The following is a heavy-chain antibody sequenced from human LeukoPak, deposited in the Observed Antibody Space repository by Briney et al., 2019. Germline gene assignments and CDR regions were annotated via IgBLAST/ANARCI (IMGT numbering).Heavy chain of an antibody. J-gene: IGHJ5*02. CDR2: ISSSSSYI. V-gene: IGHV3-21*04. CDR3: AKGGITMIVVVPTDNWFDP. CDR1: GFTFSSYS. Sequence: GGSLRLSCAASGFTFSSYSMNWVRQAPGKGLEWVSSISSSSSYIYYADSVKGRFTISRDNSKNTLYLQMNSLRAEDTAVYYCAKGGITMIVVVPTDNWFDPWGQGTLVTVSS. D-gene: IGHD3-22*01.